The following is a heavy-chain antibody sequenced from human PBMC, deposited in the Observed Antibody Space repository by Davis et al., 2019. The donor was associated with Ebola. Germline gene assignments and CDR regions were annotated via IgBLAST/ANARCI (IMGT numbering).Heavy chain of an antibody. CDR2: IRSNANSYAT. J-gene: IGHJ4*02. Sequence: GESLKISCAASGFTFSGSAMHWVRQASGKGLEWVGRIRSNANSYATAYSASVKGRFTISRDDSKNTAYLQMNSLKTEETAVYYCARSHSFGLVLFDYWGQGTLVTVSS. CDR3: ARSHSFGLVLFDY. CDR1: GFTFSGSA. V-gene: IGHV3-73*01. D-gene: IGHD6-19*01.